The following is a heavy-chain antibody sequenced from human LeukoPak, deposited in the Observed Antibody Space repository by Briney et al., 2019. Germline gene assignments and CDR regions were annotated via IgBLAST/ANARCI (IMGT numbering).Heavy chain of an antibody. V-gene: IGHV4-59*07. D-gene: IGHD2-2*01. CDR3: ARAERHCSSTSCLNWFDP. Sequence: SDTLSLTCTVSGGSISSYYWSWIRQPPGKGLEWIGYIYYSGSTNYNPSLKSRVTISVDTSKNQFSLKLSSVTAADTAVYYCARAERHCSSTSCLNWFDPWGQGTLVTVSS. J-gene: IGHJ5*02. CDR2: IYYSGST. CDR1: GGSISSYY.